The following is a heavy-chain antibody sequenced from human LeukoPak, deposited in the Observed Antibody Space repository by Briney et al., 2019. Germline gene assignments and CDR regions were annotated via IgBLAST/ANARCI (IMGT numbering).Heavy chain of an antibody. CDR3: ATWAFYHSLDV. CDR1: GFTFDAYA. V-gene: IGHV3-43*02. Sequence: GGSLRLSCEASGFTFDAYAMHWVRQAPGKGLEWVSLINKDGSATYYADSVKGRFTISRDNSNNSLYLQMNSLRSVDTALYYCATWAFYHSLDVWGQGTTVTVSS. D-gene: IGHD1-26*01. CDR2: INKDGSAT. J-gene: IGHJ6*02.